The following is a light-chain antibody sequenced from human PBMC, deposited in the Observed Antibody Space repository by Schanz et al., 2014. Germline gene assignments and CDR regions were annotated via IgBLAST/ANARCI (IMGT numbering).Light chain of an antibody. CDR3: SSFTSSSSCL. CDR2: EGS. V-gene: IGLV2-14*02. Sequence: QSALTQPASVSGSPGQSITISCTGTSSDIGSYNLVSWYQQHPDKAPKLMIYEGSKRPSGVSNRFSGSKSGTTASLTISDLQAEDEADYYCSSFTSSSSCLFGGGTKVTVL. J-gene: IGLJ2*01. CDR1: SSDIGSYNL.